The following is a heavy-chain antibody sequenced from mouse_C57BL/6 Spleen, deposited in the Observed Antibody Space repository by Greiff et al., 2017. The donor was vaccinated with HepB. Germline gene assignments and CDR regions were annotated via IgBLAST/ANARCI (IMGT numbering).Heavy chain of an antibody. D-gene: IGHD3-2*02. V-gene: IGHV1-50*01. CDR2: IDPSDSYT. J-gene: IGHJ2*01. CDR1: GYTFTSYW. CDR3: AYTAQATNY. Sequence: QVQLQQPGAELVKPGASVKLSCKASGYTFTSYWMQWVKQRPGQGLEWIGEIDPSDSYTNYNQKFKGKATLTVDTSSSTAYMQLSSLTSEDSAVYYCAYTAQATNYWGQGTTLTVSS.